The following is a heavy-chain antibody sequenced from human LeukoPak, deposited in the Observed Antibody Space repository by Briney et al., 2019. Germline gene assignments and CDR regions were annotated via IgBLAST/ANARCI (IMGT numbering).Heavy chain of an antibody. CDR1: GGSISSGSYY. D-gene: IGHD6-13*01. Sequence: LSLTCTVSGGSISSGSYYMSWIRQAPGKGLEWVSYINTGGRTIYYTDSVKGRFTISRDNAKNSLYLQMNSLRAEDTAVYYCATHSSSWAFDIWGQGTLVTVSS. J-gene: IGHJ3*02. CDR3: ATHSSSWAFDI. CDR2: INTGGRTI. V-gene: IGHV3-11*04.